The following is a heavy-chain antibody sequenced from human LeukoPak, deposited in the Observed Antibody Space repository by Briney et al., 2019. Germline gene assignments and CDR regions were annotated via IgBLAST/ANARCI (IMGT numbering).Heavy chain of an antibody. J-gene: IGHJ4*02. CDR3: ARDRLTKRWLQFSGDF. CDR2: IVSDGSST. Sequence: GGSLRLSCAASGFIFSNYWMHWVRQAPGKGLVWVSRIVSDGSSTSNADSVKGRFTISRDNAKNTLYLQMNSLRAEDTAVYYCARDRLTKRWLQFSGDFWGQGTLVAVSS. CDR1: GFIFSNYW. D-gene: IGHD5-24*01. V-gene: IGHV3-74*01.